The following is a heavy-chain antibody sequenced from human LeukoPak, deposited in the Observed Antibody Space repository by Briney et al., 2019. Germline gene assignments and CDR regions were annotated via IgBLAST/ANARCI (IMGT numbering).Heavy chain of an antibody. Sequence: PGGSLRLSCAASGFTFSSYGMHWVRQALGQGLEWVAVIWYDGTTKYYADSVKGRFTISRDNSKNTPYLQMNSLSVEDTAVYFCSTEDVSGSFDYWGQGTPVTVSS. CDR1: GFTFSSYG. D-gene: IGHD3-10*01. V-gene: IGHV3-33*01. J-gene: IGHJ4*02. CDR3: STEDVSGSFDY. CDR2: IWYDGTTK.